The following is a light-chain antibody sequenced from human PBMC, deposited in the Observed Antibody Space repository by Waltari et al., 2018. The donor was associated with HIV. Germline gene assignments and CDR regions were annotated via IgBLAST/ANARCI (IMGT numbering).Light chain of an antibody. CDR3: QQYGSSEGFT. J-gene: IGKJ3*01. V-gene: IGKV3-20*01. Sequence: EIVLTQSPGTLSLSPGDRATLSCRASQIVGGNSLAWYQKKPGQAPRLLIYGPSTRAAGIPDRFSGSGSETDFTLIISRLEPEDCAVYYCQQYGSSEGFTFGPGTRVDI. CDR2: GPS. CDR1: QIVGGNS.